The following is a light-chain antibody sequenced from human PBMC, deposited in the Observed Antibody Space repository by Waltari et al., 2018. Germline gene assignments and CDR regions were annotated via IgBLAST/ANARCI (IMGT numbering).Light chain of an antibody. J-gene: IGKJ1*01. CDR3: QHYVRLPAT. V-gene: IGKV3-20*01. CDR2: DAS. CDR1: QSRTRA. Sequence: EIVLTQSPGTLSLSPGDRATLSCRASQSRTRALAWYQQKPGQAPRLLIYDASRRATGIPDRFSGSGSGTDFSLTITRLEPEDFAVYYCQHYVRLPATFGQGTKVEIK.